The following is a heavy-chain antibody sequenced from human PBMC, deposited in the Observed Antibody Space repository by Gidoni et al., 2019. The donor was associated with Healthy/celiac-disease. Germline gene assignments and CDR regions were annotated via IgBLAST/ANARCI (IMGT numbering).Heavy chain of an antibody. V-gene: IGHV3-73*01. Sequence: LEWVGRIRSKANSYATAYAASVKGRFTISRDDSKNTAYLQMNSLKTEDTAVYYCTSQVSWGQGTLVTVSS. CDR2: IRSKANSYAT. CDR3: TSQVS. J-gene: IGHJ5*02.